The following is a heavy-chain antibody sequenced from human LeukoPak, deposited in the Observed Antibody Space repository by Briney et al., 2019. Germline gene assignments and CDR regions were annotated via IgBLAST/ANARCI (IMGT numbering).Heavy chain of an antibody. V-gene: IGHV3-23*01. CDR1: GFTFSSYA. CDR3: AKEAYDSSGYYSKNFDY. Sequence: GGSLRLSCAASGFTFSSYAMNWVRQAPGKGLEWVSGISGSGGSTCYADSVKGRFTISRDNSKNTLYLQMNSLRAEDTAVYYCAKEAYDSSGYYSKNFDYWGQGTLVTVSS. CDR2: ISGSGGST. J-gene: IGHJ4*02. D-gene: IGHD3-22*01.